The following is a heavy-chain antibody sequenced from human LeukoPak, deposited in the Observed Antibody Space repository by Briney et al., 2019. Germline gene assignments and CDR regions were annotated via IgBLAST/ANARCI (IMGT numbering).Heavy chain of an antibody. D-gene: IGHD6-13*01. CDR2: ISYDGSNK. Sequence: GGSLRLSCAASGFTFSSYGMHWVRQAPGKGLEWVAVISYDGSNKYYADSVKGRFTISRDNSKNTLYLQMNSLRAEDTAVYYCAKEGSSSWYSYYYYYMDVWGKGTTVTVSS. V-gene: IGHV3-30*18. CDR1: GFTFSSYG. CDR3: AKEGSSSWYSYYYYYMDV. J-gene: IGHJ6*03.